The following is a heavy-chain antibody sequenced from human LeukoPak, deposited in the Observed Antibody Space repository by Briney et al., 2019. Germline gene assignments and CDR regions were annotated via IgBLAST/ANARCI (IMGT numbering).Heavy chain of an antibody. Sequence: GRSLRLSCAPSGFTFSSYGMHWVRQAPGKGLEWVAVISYDGSNKYYADSVKGRFTISRDNSKNTLYLQMNSLRAEDTAVYYCAKGSGYNFDYWGQGTLVTVSS. V-gene: IGHV3-30*18. CDR1: GFTFSSYG. CDR3: AKGSGYNFDY. D-gene: IGHD3-22*01. J-gene: IGHJ4*02. CDR2: ISYDGSNK.